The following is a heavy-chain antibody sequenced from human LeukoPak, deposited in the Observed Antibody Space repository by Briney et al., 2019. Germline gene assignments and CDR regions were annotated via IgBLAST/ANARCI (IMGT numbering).Heavy chain of an antibody. D-gene: IGHD3-22*01. J-gene: IGHJ4*02. CDR2: IYYSGST. CDR3: ARDLPYDSSGYYPPGGGY. V-gene: IGHV4-39*02. Sequence: PSETLSLTCTVSGGSISSSSYYWGWIRQPPGKGLEWIGSIYYSGSTYYNPSLKSRVTISVDTSKNQFSLKLSSVTAADTAVYYCARDLPYDSSGYYPPGGGYWGQGTLVTVSS. CDR1: GGSISSSSYY.